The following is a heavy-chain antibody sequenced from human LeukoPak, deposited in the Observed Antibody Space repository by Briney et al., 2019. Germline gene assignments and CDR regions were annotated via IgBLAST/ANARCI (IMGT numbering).Heavy chain of an antibody. CDR1: GGSISSYY. V-gene: IGHV4-4*07. CDR2: IYSSGST. D-gene: IGHD3-22*01. CDR3: ARDHSYYDNSGYKRDVFDI. J-gene: IGHJ3*02. Sequence: SETLSLTCSVSGGSISSYYWSWTRQPAGKGLEWIGRIYSSGSTNYNPSLKSRVTMSVDTSKDQFSLKLSSVTAADAAVYYCARDHSYYDNSGYKRDVFDIWGQGTMVTVSS.